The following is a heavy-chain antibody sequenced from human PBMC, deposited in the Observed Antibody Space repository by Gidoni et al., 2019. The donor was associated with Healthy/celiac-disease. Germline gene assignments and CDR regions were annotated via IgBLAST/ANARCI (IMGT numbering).Heavy chain of an antibody. V-gene: IGHV3-30*18. CDR3: AKDPSHYDFWSGYFDY. J-gene: IGHJ4*02. CDR1: GFTFSSYG. Sequence: QVQLVESGGGVVQPGRSLRLSCAASGFTFSSYGMHWVRQAPGKGLEWVAVISYDGSNKYYADSVKGRFTISRDNSKNTLYLQMNSLRAEDTAVYYCAKDPSHYDFWSGYFDYWGQGTLVTVSS. D-gene: IGHD3-3*01. CDR2: ISYDGSNK.